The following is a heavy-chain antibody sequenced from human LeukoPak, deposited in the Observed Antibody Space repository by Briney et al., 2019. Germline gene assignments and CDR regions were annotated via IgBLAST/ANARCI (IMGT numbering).Heavy chain of an antibody. CDR2: ISPSGGST. CDR1: GYTFTCNY. V-gene: IGHV1-46*01. D-gene: IGHD5-24*01. Sequence: ASVKVSCKAFGYTFTCNYMHWVRQAPGQGPEWMGVISPSGGSTTYAQKFQGRVTLTRDMSTSTDYLELSSLRSEDTAVYYCARDNSVRDEAWWFTPWGQGTLVTVSS. CDR3: ARDNSVRDEAWWFTP. J-gene: IGHJ5*02.